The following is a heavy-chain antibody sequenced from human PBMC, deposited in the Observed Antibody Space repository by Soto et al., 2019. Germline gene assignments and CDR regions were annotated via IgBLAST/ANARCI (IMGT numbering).Heavy chain of an antibody. D-gene: IGHD6-6*01. CDR1: GYAFTDYY. CDR2: IKPNSGGT. CDR3: ARAYSRSDDFDS. J-gene: IGHJ4*02. Sequence: QVQLVQSGAEVKKPGASVKVSCKASGYAFTDYYMHWVRQAPGQGLEWMGWIKPNSGGTNYAQKCQGWVTMTRDTSISTAYMELNRDDTAGYYCARAYSRSDDFDSGGQGPLVTVSS. V-gene: IGHV1-2*04.